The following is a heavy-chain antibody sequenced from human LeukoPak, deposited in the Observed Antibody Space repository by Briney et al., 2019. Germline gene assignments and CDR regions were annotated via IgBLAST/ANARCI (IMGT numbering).Heavy chain of an antibody. CDR1: GGSISSGGYY. J-gene: IGHJ4*02. D-gene: IGHD5-18*01. CDR2: IYYSGST. Sequence: SETLSLTCTVSGGSISSGGYYWSWIRQHPGKGLEWIGYIYYSGSTYYNPSLKSRVTISVDTSKNQFSLKLSSVTAADTAAYYCARRGYSYGYEGSPFDYWGQGTLVTVSS. CDR3: ARRGYSYGYEGSPFDY. V-gene: IGHV4-31*03.